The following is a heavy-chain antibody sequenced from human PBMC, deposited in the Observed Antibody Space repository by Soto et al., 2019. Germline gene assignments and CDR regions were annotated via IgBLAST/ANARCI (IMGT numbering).Heavy chain of an antibody. V-gene: IGHV4-39*01. CDR3: ATFEIYGSGAYSDPYHFDY. Sequence: QVQLQESGPGLVKPSETLSLTCSACGDSISSSSNYYWAWIRQPPGKGLEWIGSIYFSGRAYYSTSLKSRVTISVDTSKNQFSLTLNSVTAADTAVYYCATFEIYGSGAYSDPYHFDYWGQGTLVTVSS. J-gene: IGHJ4*02. CDR1: GDSISSSSNYY. CDR2: IYFSGRA. D-gene: IGHD3-10*01.